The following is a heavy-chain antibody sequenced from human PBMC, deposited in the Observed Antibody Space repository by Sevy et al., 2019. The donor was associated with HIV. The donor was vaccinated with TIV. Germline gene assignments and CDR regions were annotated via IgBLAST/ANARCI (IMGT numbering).Heavy chain of an antibody. CDR3: ARGTYYYDSGFYYPFDY. CDR1: GLTSRTYW. D-gene: IGHD3-10*01. Sequence: GGSLRLSCVVSGLTSRTYWMHWVRRAPGKGLEWVASINPDGGENYYVASVKGRFTMSRDNTKTSLYLQMTSLRAEDTAAYYCARGTYYYDSGFYYPFDYWGQGTLVTVSS. CDR2: INPDGGEN. V-gene: IGHV3-7*01. J-gene: IGHJ4*02.